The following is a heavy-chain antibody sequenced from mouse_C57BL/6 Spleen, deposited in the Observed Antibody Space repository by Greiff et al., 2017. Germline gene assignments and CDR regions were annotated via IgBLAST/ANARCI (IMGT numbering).Heavy chain of an antibody. Sequence: VQLQQPGAELVRPGSSVKLSCKASGYTFTSYWMDWVKQRPGQGLEWIGNIYPSDSETHYNQKFKDKATLTVDKSSSPAYMQLSSLTSEDSAVYYCARDYYYGSSSHWYFDVWGTGTTVSVSS. CDR3: ARDYYYGSSSHWYFDV. D-gene: IGHD1-1*01. V-gene: IGHV1-61*01. J-gene: IGHJ1*03. CDR2: IYPSDSET. CDR1: GYTFTSYW.